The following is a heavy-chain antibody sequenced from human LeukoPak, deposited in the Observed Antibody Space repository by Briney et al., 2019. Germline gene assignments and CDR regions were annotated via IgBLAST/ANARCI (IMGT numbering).Heavy chain of an antibody. Sequence: GGSLRLSCAASGFTFSSYSMNWVRQAPGKGLEWVSSISSSSSYIYYADSVKGRFTISRDNAKNSLYLQMNSLRAEDTAVYYCARGITMVRGVILYWGQGTLVTVSP. CDR1: GFTFSSYS. V-gene: IGHV3-21*01. D-gene: IGHD3-10*01. CDR3: ARGITMVRGVILY. CDR2: ISSSSSYI. J-gene: IGHJ4*02.